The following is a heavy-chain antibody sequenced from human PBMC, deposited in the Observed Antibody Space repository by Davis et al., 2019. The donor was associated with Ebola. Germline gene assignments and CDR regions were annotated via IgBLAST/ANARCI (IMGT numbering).Heavy chain of an antibody. D-gene: IGHD3-10*01. CDR2: ISYDGSNK. J-gene: IGHJ4*02. Sequence: PGGSLRLSCAASGFTFSSYAMHWVRQAPGKGLEWVAVISYDGSNKYYADSVKGRFTISRDNSKNKLYLQMNSLRAEDTAGYYCARGILWFGESPEYYFDYWGQGTLVTVSS. V-gene: IGHV3-30-3*01. CDR1: GFTFSSYA. CDR3: ARGILWFGESPEYYFDY.